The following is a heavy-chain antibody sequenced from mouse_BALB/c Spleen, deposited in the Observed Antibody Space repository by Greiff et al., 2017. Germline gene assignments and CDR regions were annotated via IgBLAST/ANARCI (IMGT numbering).Heavy chain of an antibody. D-gene: IGHD2-4*01. CDR2: ISTYYGDA. CDR1: GYTFTDYA. Sequence: VQLQQSGAELVRPGVSVKISCKGSGYTFTDYAMHWVKQSHAKSLEWIGVISTYYGDASYNQKFKGKATMTVDKSSSTAYMELARLTSEESDIYYCARGDYDGYAMDYWGQGTSVTVSA. CDR3: ARGDYDGYAMDY. V-gene: IGHV1S137*01. J-gene: IGHJ4*01.